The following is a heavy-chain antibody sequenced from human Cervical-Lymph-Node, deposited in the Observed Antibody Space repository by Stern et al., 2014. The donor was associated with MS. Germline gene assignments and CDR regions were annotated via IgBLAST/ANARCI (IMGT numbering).Heavy chain of an antibody. D-gene: IGHD3-10*01. CDR2: ISSSSSYI. Sequence: EMQLVESGGGLVKPGGSLRLSCAASGFTFSSYSMNWVRQAPGKGLEWVSSISSSSSYIYYADSVKGRFTISRDNAKNSLYLQMNSLRAEDTAVYYCARDRITMVRGVIPWGQGTLVTVSP. CDR1: GFTFSSYS. CDR3: ARDRITMVRGVIP. J-gene: IGHJ5*02. V-gene: IGHV3-21*01.